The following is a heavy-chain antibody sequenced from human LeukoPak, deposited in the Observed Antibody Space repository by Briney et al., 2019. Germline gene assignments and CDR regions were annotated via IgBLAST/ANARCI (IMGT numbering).Heavy chain of an antibody. CDR1: GGSVNSGSYY. Sequence: SETLSLTCTVSGGSVNSGSYYWSWIRQPPGKGLEWIGYISYSGNTKYNPSLESRVTISVDTSKNQFSLKLSSVTAADTAVYYCARGRDGYKSAFDIWGQGTMVTVSS. J-gene: IGHJ3*02. D-gene: IGHD5-24*01. V-gene: IGHV4-61*01. CDR2: ISYSGNT. CDR3: ARGRDGYKSAFDI.